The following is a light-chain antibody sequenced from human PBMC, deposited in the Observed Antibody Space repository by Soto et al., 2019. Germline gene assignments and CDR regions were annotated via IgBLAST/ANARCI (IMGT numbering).Light chain of an antibody. J-gene: IGKJ1*01. V-gene: IGKV3-15*01. CDR3: QQYNNWPPWT. CDR2: GAS. Sequence: EIVMTQAPATLSVYPGERATLSCRASQSVSSNLAWYQQKPGQAPRLLIYGASTRATGIPARFSGSGSGTEFTLTISSQQSEDFAVYYCQQYNNWPPWTFGQGTKVDIK. CDR1: QSVSSN.